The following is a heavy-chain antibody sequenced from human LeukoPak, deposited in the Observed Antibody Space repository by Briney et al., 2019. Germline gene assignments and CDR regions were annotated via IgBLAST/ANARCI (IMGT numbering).Heavy chain of an antibody. CDR3: AKDRPLVYDWGAFDI. CDR1: GFTFDDYA. J-gene: IGHJ3*02. Sequence: SGRSLRLSCAASGFTFDDYAMHWVRQAPGKGLEWVSGISWNSGSIGYADSVKGRFTISRDNAKNSLYLQMNSLRAEDTAVYYCAKDRPLVYDWGAFDIWGQGTMVTVSS. CDR2: ISWNSGSI. V-gene: IGHV3-9*01. D-gene: IGHD3-16*01.